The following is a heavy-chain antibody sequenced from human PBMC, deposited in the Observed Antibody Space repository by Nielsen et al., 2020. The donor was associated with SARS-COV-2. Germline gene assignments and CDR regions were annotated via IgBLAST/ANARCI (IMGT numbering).Heavy chain of an antibody. V-gene: IGHV3-21*01. CDR3: AKSPYCSGGSCYSGWFDP. CDR1: GFTFSSYS. Sequence: GGSLRLSCAASGFTFSSYSMNWVRQAPGKGLEWVSSISSSSSYIYYADSVKGRFTISRDNAKNSLYLQMNSLRAEDTAVYYCAKSPYCSGGSCYSGWFDPWGQGTLVTVSS. CDR2: ISSSSSYI. D-gene: IGHD2-15*01. J-gene: IGHJ5*02.